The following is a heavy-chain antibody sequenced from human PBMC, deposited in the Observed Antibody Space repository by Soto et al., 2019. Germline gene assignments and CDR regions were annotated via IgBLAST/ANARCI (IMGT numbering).Heavy chain of an antibody. D-gene: IGHD1-26*01. J-gene: IGHJ4*02. Sequence: EVQLLESGGGLVQPGGSLRLSCAASGFTFSSYAMRWVRQAPVKGLEWVSAISGSGDSTYYADSVKGRFTISRDNSKIALYLQMNSLRAEDTAVYYCARRGSGSYYDYWGQGTLVTVSS. V-gene: IGHV3-23*01. CDR2: ISGSGDST. CDR3: ARRGSGSYYDY. CDR1: GFTFSSYA.